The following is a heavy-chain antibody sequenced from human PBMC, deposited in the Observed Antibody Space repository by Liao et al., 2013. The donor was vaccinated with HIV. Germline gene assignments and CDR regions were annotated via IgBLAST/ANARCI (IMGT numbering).Heavy chain of an antibody. V-gene: IGHV4-61*02. Sequence: QVQLQESGPGLVKPSQTLSLTCTVSGGSISSGSYYWSWIRQPAGKGLEWIGRIYASGSTNYNPSLKSRVTISVDTSKNHFSLKLTSVTAADTAVYYCARDQLGGRYYYMDVWGKGTTVTVSS. CDR3: ARDQLGGRYYYMDV. CDR2: IYASGST. CDR1: GGSISSGSYY. D-gene: IGHD3-16*01. J-gene: IGHJ6*03.